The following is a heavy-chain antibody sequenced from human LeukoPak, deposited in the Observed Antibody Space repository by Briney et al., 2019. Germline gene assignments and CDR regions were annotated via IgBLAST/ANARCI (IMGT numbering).Heavy chain of an antibody. Sequence: ASVKVSCKASGYTFTSYYMHWVRQAPGQGLEWMGIINPSGGSTSYAQKFQGRVTMTRDTSTSTVYMELSSLRSEDTAVYYCARGLPPNYYDSTGSPYYFDYWGQGTLVTVSS. CDR2: INPSGGST. V-gene: IGHV1-46*01. CDR1: GYTFTSYY. J-gene: IGHJ4*02. CDR3: ARGLPPNYYDSTGSPYYFDY. D-gene: IGHD3-22*01.